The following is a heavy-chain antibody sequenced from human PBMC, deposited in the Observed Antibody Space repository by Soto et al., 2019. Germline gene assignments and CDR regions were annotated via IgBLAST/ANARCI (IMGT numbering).Heavy chain of an antibody. J-gene: IGHJ5*02. Sequence: QVQLQQWGAGLLKPSETLSLTCAVYGGSFTDYYWSWIRQPPGKGLEWIGEINHSGGTNYKPSLNRRVTVPVHASKNQFSLQLSSVTAADTAVCYCAREFCSRTRYTWFDPWGQGTLVTVSS. CDR1: GGSFTDYY. D-gene: IGHD6-13*01. V-gene: IGHV4-34*01. CDR3: AREFCSRTRYTWFDP. CDR2: INHSGGT.